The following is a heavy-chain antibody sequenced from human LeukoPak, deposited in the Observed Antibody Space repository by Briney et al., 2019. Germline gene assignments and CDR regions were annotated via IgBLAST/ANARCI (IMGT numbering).Heavy chain of an antibody. D-gene: IGHD2-8*01. Sequence: SDTLSLTCAVSGYSITSSSWWGWIRQPPGKGLEWIGYIYHSGTTYYNPSLQSRVTMSVDTSKNQFSLKLSSVTAVDTAVYYCARDLGYCTNGVCHTRFDYWGQGTLVAVSS. CDR2: IYHSGTT. V-gene: IGHV4-28*03. CDR1: GYSITSSSW. J-gene: IGHJ4*02. CDR3: ARDLGYCTNGVCHTRFDY.